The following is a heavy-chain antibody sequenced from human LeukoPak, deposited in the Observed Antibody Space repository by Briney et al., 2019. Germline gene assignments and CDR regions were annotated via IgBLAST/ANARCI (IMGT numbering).Heavy chain of an antibody. Sequence: SETLSLTCTVSGGSSSSNYWSWIRQPPGKGLEWIGNIYYSGSTNYNPSFKSRVTISLDTSKNQFSLKLSSVTAADTAVYYCARSHSPTNFDYWGQGTLVTVSS. J-gene: IGHJ4*02. D-gene: IGHD1/OR15-1a*01. V-gene: IGHV4-59*01. CDR3: ARSHSPTNFDY. CDR2: IYYSGST. CDR1: GGSSSSNY.